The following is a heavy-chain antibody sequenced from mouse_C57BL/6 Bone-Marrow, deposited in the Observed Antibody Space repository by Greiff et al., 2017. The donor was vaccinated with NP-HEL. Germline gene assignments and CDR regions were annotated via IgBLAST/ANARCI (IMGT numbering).Heavy chain of an antibody. CDR2: ISSGGSYT. Sequence: EVQLVESGGDLVKPGGSLKLSCAASGFTFSSYGMSWVRQTPDQRLEWVATISSGGSYTYYPDSVKGRFTISRDNDKNTLYLHMSSLKSEDTAMYYCASPYDYDVAWFAYWGQGTLVTVSA. J-gene: IGHJ3*01. CDR1: GFTFSSYG. V-gene: IGHV5-6*01. D-gene: IGHD2-4*01. CDR3: ASPYDYDVAWFAY.